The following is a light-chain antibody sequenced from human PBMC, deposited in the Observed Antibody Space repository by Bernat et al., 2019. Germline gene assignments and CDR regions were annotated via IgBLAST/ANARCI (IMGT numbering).Light chain of an antibody. J-gene: IGLJ1*01. V-gene: IGLV2-11*01. CDR1: SSDVGGYNY. CDR3: CSYAGSYTYV. CDR2: DVS. Sequence: QSALTQPRSVSGSPGQSVTISCTGTSSDVGGYNYVSWYQQHPGTAPKLMIDDVSKRPSGVPDRFPGSKSGNTSSLTISGLQAEDEADYSCCSYAGSYTYVFGTGTKVTVL.